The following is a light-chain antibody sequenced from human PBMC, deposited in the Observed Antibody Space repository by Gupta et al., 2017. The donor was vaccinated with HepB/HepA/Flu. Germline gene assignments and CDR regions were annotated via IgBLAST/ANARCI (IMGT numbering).Light chain of an antibody. V-gene: IGKV1-12*01. CDR2: TAS. CDR1: RFINRW. CDR3: QQGATFPIT. Sequence: IQMTQSPSSVSASVGDRVRITCRASRFINRWLGWYQQKPGRAPKLLIYTASNLESGVPSRFSGSRSGTDFTLTISSLQPEDFATYYCQQGATFPITFGGGTKVDIK. J-gene: IGKJ4*02.